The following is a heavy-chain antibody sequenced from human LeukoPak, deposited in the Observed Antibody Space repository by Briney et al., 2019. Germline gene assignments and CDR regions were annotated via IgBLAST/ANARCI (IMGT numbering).Heavy chain of an antibody. D-gene: IGHD6-6*01. J-gene: IGHJ6*03. CDR1: GGSFSGYY. CDR2: INHSGST. CDR3: ARGLGRQLVGYYMDV. V-gene: IGHV4-34*01. Sequence: PSETLSLTCAVYGGSFSGYYWSWIRRPPGKGLEWIGEINHSGSTNYNPSLKSRVTISVDTSKNQSSLKLSSVTAADTAVYYCARGLGRQLVGYYMDVWGKGTTVTVSS.